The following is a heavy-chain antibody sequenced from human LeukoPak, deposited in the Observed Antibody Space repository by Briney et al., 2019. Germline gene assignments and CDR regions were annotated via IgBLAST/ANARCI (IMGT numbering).Heavy chain of an antibody. Sequence: GGSLRLSCAASGFTFSDYYMTWIRQAPGKGLEWVSYISSSGITIYYAYSVKGRFTISRDNAKNSLYLQMNSLRAEATAVYYCARMNNYDILTGPPKAWGQGTLVTVSS. J-gene: IGHJ4*02. CDR2: ISSSGITI. CDR1: GFTFSDYY. V-gene: IGHV3-11*04. CDR3: ARMNNYDILTGPPKA. D-gene: IGHD3-9*01.